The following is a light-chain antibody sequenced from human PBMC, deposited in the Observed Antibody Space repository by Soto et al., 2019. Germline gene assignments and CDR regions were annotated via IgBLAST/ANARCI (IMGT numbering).Light chain of an antibody. CDR1: QSISSW. CDR2: KAS. V-gene: IGKV1-5*03. J-gene: IGKJ2*01. Sequence: DIQMTQSPSTLSASVGDRVTITCRASQSISSWLAWYQQKPGKAPKLLIYKASSLEGGIPSRFSGSGSETEFTLTISSLQPEDFATYYCQQYNRDQYPFGQGTKVDIK. CDR3: QQYNRDQYP.